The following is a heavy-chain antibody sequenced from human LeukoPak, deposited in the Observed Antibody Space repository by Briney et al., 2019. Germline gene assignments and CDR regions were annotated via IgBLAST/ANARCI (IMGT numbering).Heavy chain of an antibody. D-gene: IGHD3-16*01. J-gene: IGHJ4*02. CDR2: IYYSGST. Sequence: SETLSLTCTVSGGSISSYYWSWIRQPPGKGLEWIGYIYYSGSTNYNPSLKSRVTISVDTSKNQFSLKLSSVTAADTAVYYCASFMITFGGAPAFDFDYWGQGTLVTVSS. CDR1: GGSISSYY. V-gene: IGHV4-59*01. CDR3: ASFMITFGGAPAFDFDY.